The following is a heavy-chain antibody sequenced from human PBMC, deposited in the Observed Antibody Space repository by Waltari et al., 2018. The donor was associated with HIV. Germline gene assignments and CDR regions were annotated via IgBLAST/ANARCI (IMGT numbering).Heavy chain of an antibody. D-gene: IGHD6-19*01. Sequence: QVQLVESGGGVVQPGRSLRLSCAASGFTFSSYAMHWVRQAPGKGLEWVAVISYDGSNKYYADSVKGRFTISRDNSKNTLYLQMNSLRAEDTAVYYCARGGIAVAGPNFDYWGQGTLVTVSS. V-gene: IGHV3-30*04. CDR2: ISYDGSNK. CDR1: GFTFSSYA. J-gene: IGHJ4*02. CDR3: ARGGIAVAGPNFDY.